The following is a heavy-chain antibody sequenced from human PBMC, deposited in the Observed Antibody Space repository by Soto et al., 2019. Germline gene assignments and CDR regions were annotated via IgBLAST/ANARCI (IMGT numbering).Heavy chain of an antibody. CDR1: GYTLTELS. Sequence: ASVKVSCKVSGYTLTELSMHWVRQAPGKGLEWMGGFDPEDGETIYAQKFQGRVTMTEDTSTDTAYMELSSLRSEDTAVYYCATGPLSCRSTSCNWFEPWGQGTLFTVSS. CDR3: ATGPLSCRSTSCNWFEP. D-gene: IGHD2-2*01. J-gene: IGHJ5*02. CDR2: FDPEDGET. V-gene: IGHV1-24*01.